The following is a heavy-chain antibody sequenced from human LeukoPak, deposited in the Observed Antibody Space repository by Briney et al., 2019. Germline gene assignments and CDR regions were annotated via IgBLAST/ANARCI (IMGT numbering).Heavy chain of an antibody. D-gene: IGHD2-2*01. Sequence: GGSLRLSCAASGFTFSSYWMSWVRQAPGKGLEWVADIKQDGSEKYYVDSVKGRFTISRDNAKNSLYLQMNSLRAEDTAVYYCARGGPAAMVDPWGEGTLVTVSS. CDR1: GFTFSSYW. CDR2: IKQDGSEK. CDR3: ARGGPAAMVDP. V-gene: IGHV3-7*01. J-gene: IGHJ5*02.